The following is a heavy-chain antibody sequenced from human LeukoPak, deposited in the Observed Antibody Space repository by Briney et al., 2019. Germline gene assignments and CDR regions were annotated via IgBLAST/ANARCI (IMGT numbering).Heavy chain of an antibody. CDR2: INHSGST. J-gene: IGHJ5*02. D-gene: IGHD3-10*01. V-gene: IGHV4-34*01. Sequence: SETLSLTCAVYGGSFSGYYWSWIRQPPGKGLEWIGEINHSGSTNYNPSLKSRVTISVDTSKNQFSLKLSSVTAADTAVYYCARRGFGERPSAWGQGTLVTVSS. CDR1: GGSFSGYY. CDR3: ARRGFGERPSA.